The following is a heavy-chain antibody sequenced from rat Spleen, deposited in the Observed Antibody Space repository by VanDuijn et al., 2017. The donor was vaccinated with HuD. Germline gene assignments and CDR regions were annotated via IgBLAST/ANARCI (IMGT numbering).Heavy chain of an antibody. CDR1: GFTLSDYY. D-gene: IGHD1-2*01. J-gene: IGHJ2*01. CDR3: TRGTIPAIPFDY. CDR2: ITYDGSST. V-gene: IGHV5-29*01. Sequence: EVQLVESGGGLVQPGRSLKLSCAASGFTLSDYYMAWVRQAPTKGLEWVATITYDGSSTYYRDSVKGRFTISRDNAKSTLYLQMNNLRSEDTAIYYCTRGTIPAIPFDYWGQGVMVTVSS.